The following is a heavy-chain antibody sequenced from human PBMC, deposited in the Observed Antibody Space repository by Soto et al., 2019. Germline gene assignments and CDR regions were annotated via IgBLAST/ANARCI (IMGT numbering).Heavy chain of an antibody. CDR3: AKNDLAQQLVGFDY. D-gene: IGHD6-13*01. Sequence: GSLRLSCAASGFTFSSYAMSWVRQAPGKGLEWVSAISGSGGSTYYADSVKGRFTISRDNSKNTLYLQMNSPRAEDTAVYYCAKNDLAQQLVGFDYWGQGTLVTVSS. J-gene: IGHJ4*02. V-gene: IGHV3-23*01. CDR1: GFTFSSYA. CDR2: ISGSGGST.